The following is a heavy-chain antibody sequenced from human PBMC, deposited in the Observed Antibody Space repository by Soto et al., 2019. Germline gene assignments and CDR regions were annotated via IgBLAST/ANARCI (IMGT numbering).Heavy chain of an antibody. Sequence: SGPTLVNPPQTLTLTCTFSGFSLSTSGVGVGWIRQPPGKALEWLALIYWDDDKRYSPSLKSRLTITKDTSKNQVVLTMTNMDPVDTATYYCAHHYSGYDSEGYFDYWGQGTLVTGSS. CDR2: IYWDDDK. D-gene: IGHD5-12*01. V-gene: IGHV2-5*02. CDR1: GFSLSTSGVG. J-gene: IGHJ4*02. CDR3: AHHYSGYDSEGYFDY.